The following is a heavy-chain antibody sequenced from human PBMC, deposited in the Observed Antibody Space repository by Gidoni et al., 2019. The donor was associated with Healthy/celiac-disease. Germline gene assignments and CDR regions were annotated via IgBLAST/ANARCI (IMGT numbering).Heavy chain of an antibody. D-gene: IGHD2-21*02. Sequence: QVQLQQWGAGLLTTSETLSLTCAVYGGSFSGYYWSWSRQPPGKGLEWIGEINHSGSTNYNPSLKCRVTISVDTSKNQFSLKRSSGTAADTAVYYCALVGGCDLSAPPFDYWGQGTLVTVSS. CDR2: INHSGST. CDR3: ALVGGCDLSAPPFDY. V-gene: IGHV4-34*01. J-gene: IGHJ4*02. CDR1: GGSFSGYY.